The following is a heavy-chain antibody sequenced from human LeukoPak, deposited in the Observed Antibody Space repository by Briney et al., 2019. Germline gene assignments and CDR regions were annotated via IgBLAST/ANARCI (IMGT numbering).Heavy chain of an antibody. Sequence: PGGSLRLSCAASGFTFSSYGMHWVRQAPGKGLEWVAVISYDGSNKYYADSVKGRFTISGDNSKNALYLQMNSLRAEDTAVYYCAKAGPWIQLWLLDYWGQGTLVTVSS. D-gene: IGHD5-18*01. CDR1: GFTFSSYG. V-gene: IGHV3-30*18. CDR3: AKAGPWIQLWLLDY. CDR2: ISYDGSNK. J-gene: IGHJ4*02.